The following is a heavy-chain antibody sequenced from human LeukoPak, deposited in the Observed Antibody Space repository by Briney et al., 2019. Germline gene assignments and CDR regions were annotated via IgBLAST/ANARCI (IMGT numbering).Heavy chain of an antibody. D-gene: IGHD3-10*01. CDR2: INPNSGGT. J-gene: IGHJ6*02. CDR3: ARGSGASGIYGMDV. Sequence: GGSLRLSCAASGFTFSNYGMHWVRQAPGQGLEWMGWINPNSGGTNYAQKFQGWVTMTRDTSISTAYMELSRLRSDDTAVYYCARGSGASGIYGMDVWGQGTTVTVSS. V-gene: IGHV1-2*04. CDR1: GFTFSNYG.